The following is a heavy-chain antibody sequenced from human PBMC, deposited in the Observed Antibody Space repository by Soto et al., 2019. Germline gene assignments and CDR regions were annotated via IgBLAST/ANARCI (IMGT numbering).Heavy chain of an antibody. CDR3: AIRRDSSAWYVLDY. D-gene: IGHD6-19*01. Sequence: QVQLVESGGGVVQPGRSLRLSCAASGFTFSSYVMHWVRQAPGKGLEWVAVISYDGSNKYYADSVKGRFTISRDNSENALYLQLDSLRAEDTAVYYCAIRRDSSAWYVLDYWGQGTLVTVSS. V-gene: IGHV3-30*03. CDR1: GFTFSSYV. CDR2: ISYDGSNK. J-gene: IGHJ4*02.